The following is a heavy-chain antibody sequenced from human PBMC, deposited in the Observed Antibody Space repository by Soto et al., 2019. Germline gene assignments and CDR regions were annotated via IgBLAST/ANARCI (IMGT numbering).Heavy chain of an antibody. CDR2: IYYSGST. D-gene: IGHD3-22*01. CDR3: ARDRYDTNGFDAFDI. V-gene: IGHV4-59*01. J-gene: IGHJ3*02. Sequence: SATLSLTCTVSGGSISSYYWSWIRQPPGKGLEWIGYIYYSGSTNYNPSLKSRVTISVDTSKNQFSLKLSSVTAADTAVYYCARDRYDTNGFDAFDIWGQGTMVTV. CDR1: GGSISSYY.